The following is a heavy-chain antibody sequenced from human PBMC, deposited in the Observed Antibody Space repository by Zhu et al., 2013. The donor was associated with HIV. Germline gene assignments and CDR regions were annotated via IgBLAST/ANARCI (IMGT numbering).Heavy chain of an antibody. Sequence: QVQLVQSGAEVKKPGASVKVSCKASGYIFTTYYMHWVRQAPGQGLEWMGIINPSGGSTSNAQKFQGRVTMTRDTSTRTVYMELNSLKSDDTAVYYCARDMARGYNSGHSFDIWGQGTMVTVSS. CDR2: INPSGGST. D-gene: IGHD5-18*01. CDR1: GYIFTTYY. CDR3: ARDMARGYNSGHSFDI. V-gene: IGHV1-46*01. J-gene: IGHJ3*02.